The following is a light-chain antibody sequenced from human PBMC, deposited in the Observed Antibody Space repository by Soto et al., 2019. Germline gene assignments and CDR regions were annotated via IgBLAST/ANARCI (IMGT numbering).Light chain of an antibody. Sequence: EIVMTQSPATLSVSPGERATLSCRASQSVSSNLAWYQKKPGQAPRLLIYGASTRATGIPARFSGSASGTEFTLTISSLQSEDFAVYYCHQYNNWPPLTFGGGTKVEIK. CDR2: GAS. CDR3: HQYNNWPPLT. V-gene: IGKV3-15*01. CDR1: QSVSSN. J-gene: IGKJ4*01.